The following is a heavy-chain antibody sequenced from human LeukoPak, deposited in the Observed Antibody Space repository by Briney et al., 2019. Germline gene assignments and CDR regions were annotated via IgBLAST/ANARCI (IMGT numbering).Heavy chain of an antibody. CDR1: GYSISSGYY. CDR3: ARVDTAMAGDAFDI. J-gene: IGHJ3*02. V-gene: IGHV4-38-2*02. CDR2: IYHSGST. D-gene: IGHD5-18*01. Sequence: SETLSLTCTVSGYSISSGYYWGWIRQPPGKGLEWIANIYHSGSTYYNPSLKSRVTISVDTSKNQFSLKLSSVTAADTAVYYCARVDTAMAGDAFDIWGQGTMVTVSS.